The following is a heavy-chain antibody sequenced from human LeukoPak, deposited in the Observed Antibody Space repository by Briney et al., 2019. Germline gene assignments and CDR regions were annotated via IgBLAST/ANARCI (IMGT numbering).Heavy chain of an antibody. CDR1: GGSISSSIYY. D-gene: IGHD3-3*01. J-gene: IGHJ5*02. CDR3: ARYDFLNWFDP. Sequence: SETLSLTCTVSGGSISSSIYYWGWIRQPPGKGLEWIGSIHYSGSTYYNPSLKSRVTVSVDTSKNQFSLKLSSVTAADTAVYYCARYDFLNWFDPWGQGTLVTVSS. CDR2: IHYSGST. V-gene: IGHV4-39*07.